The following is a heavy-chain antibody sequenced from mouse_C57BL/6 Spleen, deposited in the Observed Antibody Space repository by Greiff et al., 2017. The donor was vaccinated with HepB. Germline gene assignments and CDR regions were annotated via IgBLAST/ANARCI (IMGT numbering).Heavy chain of an antibody. V-gene: IGHV1-82*01. J-gene: IGHJ1*03. CDR2: IYPGDGDT. CDR1: GYAFSSSW. CDR3: ARTTVVDWYFDV. D-gene: IGHD1-1*01. Sequence: VQLQQSGPELVKPGASVKISCKASGYAFSSSWMNWVKQRPGKGLEWIGRIYPGDGDTNYNGKFKGKATLTADQSSSTAYMQLSSLTSEDSAVYFCARTTVVDWYFDVWGTGTTVTVSS.